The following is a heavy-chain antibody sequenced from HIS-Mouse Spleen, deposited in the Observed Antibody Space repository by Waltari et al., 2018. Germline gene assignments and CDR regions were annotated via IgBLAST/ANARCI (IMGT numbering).Heavy chain of an antibody. J-gene: IGHJ2*01. V-gene: IGHV4-39*07. CDR3: AREIPYSSSWYDWYFDL. CDR1: GGSISSSSYY. Sequence: QLQLQESGPGLVKPSETLSLTCTVSGGSISSSSYYWGWIRQPPGKGLEWIGSIYYSGSNYYNPSLKSRVTISVDTSKNQFSLKLGSVTAADTAVYYCAREIPYSSSWYDWYFDLWGRGTLVTVSS. D-gene: IGHD6-13*01. CDR2: IYYSGSN.